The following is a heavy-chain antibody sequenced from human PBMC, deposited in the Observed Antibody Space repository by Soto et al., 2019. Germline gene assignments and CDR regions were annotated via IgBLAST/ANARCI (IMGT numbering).Heavy chain of an antibody. D-gene: IGHD6-19*01. CDR3: ARPSLGVSGLRS. Sequence: QVQLVQSGADVKRPGASVTVSCKTSGHTFNVYYIHRVRQAPGQDLEWMGYINPNTGGTDYAEKFQGRVTITRDTSISTAYMELRSLRSDDTAVYYCARPSLGVSGLRSWGQGTLITVS. V-gene: IGHV1-2*02. CDR1: GHTFNVYY. CDR2: INPNTGGT. J-gene: IGHJ5*02.